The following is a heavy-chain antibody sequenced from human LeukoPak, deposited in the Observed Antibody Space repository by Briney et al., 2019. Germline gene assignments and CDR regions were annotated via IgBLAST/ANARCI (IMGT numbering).Heavy chain of an antibody. CDR1: GFTFSSYA. CDR2: ISGSGGST. CDR3: ARDYYDSSGYFISDY. D-gene: IGHD3-22*01. V-gene: IGHV3-23*01. J-gene: IGHJ4*02. Sequence: PGGSLRLSCAASGFTFSSYAMSWVRQAPGKGLEWVSAISGSGGSTYYADSVKGRFTISRDNAKNSLYLQMNSLRAEDTAVYYCARDYYDSSGYFISDYWGQGTLVTVSS.